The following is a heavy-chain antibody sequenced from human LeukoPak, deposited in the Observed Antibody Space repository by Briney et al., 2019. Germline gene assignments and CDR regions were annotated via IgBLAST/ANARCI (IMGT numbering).Heavy chain of an antibody. CDR3: ATDHNYYGSGSYLDC. CDR1: GYTLTELS. D-gene: IGHD3-10*01. Sequence: ASVKVSCKVSGYTLTELSMHWVRQAPGKGLEWMGGFDPEDGETIYAQKFQGRVTMTEDTSTDTAYMELSSLRSEDTAVYYCATDHNYYGSGSYLDCWGQGTLVTVSS. J-gene: IGHJ4*02. CDR2: FDPEDGET. V-gene: IGHV1-24*01.